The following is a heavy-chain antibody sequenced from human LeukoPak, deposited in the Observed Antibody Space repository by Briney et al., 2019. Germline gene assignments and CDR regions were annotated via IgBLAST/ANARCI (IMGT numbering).Heavy chain of an antibody. CDR2: IYYSGST. D-gene: IGHD6-19*01. V-gene: IGHV4-61*01. CDR1: GGSIRSSYYY. CDR3: ARANSSGWSYYYYGMDV. Sequence: PSETLSLTCTVSGGSIRSSYYYWSWIRQPPGKGLEWIGYIYYSGSTNYNPSLKSRVTISVDTSKNQFSLKLSSVTAADTAVYYCARANSSGWSYYYYGMDVWGQGTTVTVSS. J-gene: IGHJ6*02.